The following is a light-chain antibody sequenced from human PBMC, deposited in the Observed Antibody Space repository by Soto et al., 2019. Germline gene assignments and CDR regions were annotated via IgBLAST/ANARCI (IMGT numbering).Light chain of an antibody. Sequence: DIQMTQSPSSLSASVGDRVTITCRASQGISTYLAWYQQKPGKVPKLLIYAASTLQSGLPSRFSGSGSGTDFTLTISSLQPGDVATYYCQKYNSAPPAFGQGTKVEIK. CDR3: QKYNSAPPA. CDR1: QGISTY. J-gene: IGKJ1*01. V-gene: IGKV1-27*01. CDR2: AAS.